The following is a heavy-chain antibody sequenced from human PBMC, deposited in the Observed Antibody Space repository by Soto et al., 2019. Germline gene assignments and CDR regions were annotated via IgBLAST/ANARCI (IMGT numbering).Heavy chain of an antibody. D-gene: IGHD5-18*01. CDR2: ISYDGSNK. CDR3: ARDRYSSGSRGYFDY. J-gene: IGHJ4*02. Sequence: GGSLRLSCAASGFTFSNYAMNWVRQAPGKGLEWVAVISYDGSNKNYADSVKGRFTISRDNSKNTLYLQMNSLRAEDTAVFYCARDRYSSGSRGYFDYWGQGTLVTVSS. V-gene: IGHV3-30*04. CDR1: GFTFSNYA.